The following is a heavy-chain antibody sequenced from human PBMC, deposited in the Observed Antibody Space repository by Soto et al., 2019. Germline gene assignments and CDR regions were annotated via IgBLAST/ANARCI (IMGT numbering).Heavy chain of an antibody. D-gene: IGHD2-8*02. Sequence: QVQLVQSGAEVKKPGASVKVSCKASGYTFTSYAMHWVRQAPGQRIEWMGWINAGNGNTKYSQKFQGRVTITRDTSASTAYMELSSLRSEDTAVYYCARDCGEYSTVLCYWGQGTLVTVSS. CDR2: INAGNGNT. CDR1: GYTFTSYA. CDR3: ARDCGEYSTVLCY. V-gene: IGHV1-3*01. J-gene: IGHJ4*02.